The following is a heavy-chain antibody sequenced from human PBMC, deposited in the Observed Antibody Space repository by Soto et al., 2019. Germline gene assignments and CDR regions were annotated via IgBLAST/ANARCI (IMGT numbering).Heavy chain of an antibody. CDR1: GFTIAPYV. J-gene: IGHJ4*02. D-gene: IGHD6-13*01. CDR3: ARAGYTYGNDY. V-gene: IGHV3-74*01. Sequence: GGSLRLSCAASGFTIAPYVMHWVRQAPGKGLVWVSRIKGDGSVTNYADSVKGRFTISRDNAKNTVYLQMNTLRAEDTAVYYCARAGYTYGNDYWGQGTLVT. CDR2: IKGDGSVT.